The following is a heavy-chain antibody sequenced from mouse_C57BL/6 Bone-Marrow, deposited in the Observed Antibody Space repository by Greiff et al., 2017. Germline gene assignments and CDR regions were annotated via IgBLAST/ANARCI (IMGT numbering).Heavy chain of an antibody. Sequence: DVKLVESGGGLVQPGGSLKLSCAASGFTFSDYYMYWVRQTPEKRLEWVAYISNGGGSTYYPDTVKGRFTISRDNAKNTLYLQMSRLKSEDTAMYYCARWFAYWGQGTLVTVSA. V-gene: IGHV5-12*01. CDR1: GFTFSDYY. CDR3: ARWFAY. CDR2: ISNGGGST. J-gene: IGHJ3*01.